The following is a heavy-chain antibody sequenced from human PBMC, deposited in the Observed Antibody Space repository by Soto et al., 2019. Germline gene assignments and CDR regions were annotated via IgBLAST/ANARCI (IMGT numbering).Heavy chain of an antibody. CDR1: GFTFSSYW. V-gene: IGHV3-74*01. CDR2: INSDGSST. D-gene: IGHD3-10*01. J-gene: IGHJ6*03. Sequence: PGGSLRLSCAASGFTFSSYWMHWVRQAPGKGLVWVSRINSDGSSTSYADSVKGRFTISRDNAKNTLYLQMNSLRAEDTAVYYCARGPTLWFGDYYYYYMDVWGKGTTVTVPS. CDR3: ARGPTLWFGDYYYYYMDV.